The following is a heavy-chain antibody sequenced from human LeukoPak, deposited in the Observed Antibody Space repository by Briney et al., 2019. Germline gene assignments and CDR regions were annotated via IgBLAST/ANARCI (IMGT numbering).Heavy chain of an antibody. J-gene: IGHJ3*02. V-gene: IGHV1-46*01. Sequence: ASVKVSCKTSGYSFTSYYIHWVRQAPGQGLEWMGIINPSGGSTTYAQKFQGRLTMASDTSTSTVYMELSSLRSEDTAMYYCARSSAYYNEADIWRQGTMVTVSS. CDR3: ARSSAYYNEADI. CDR1: GYSFTSYY. CDR2: INPSGGST. D-gene: IGHD1-26*01.